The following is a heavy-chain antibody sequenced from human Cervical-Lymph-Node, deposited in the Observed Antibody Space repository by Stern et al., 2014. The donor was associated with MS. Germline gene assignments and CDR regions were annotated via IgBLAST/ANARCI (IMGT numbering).Heavy chain of an antibody. Sequence: EVQLVESGGRLVKPGESLRLSCAASGFDFDSYTLHWVRQSPGRGLEWVSSISTESSYINYAASLKGRFTISRDNANNSLYLQMNSLRPEDTAVYYCARRAGGLIAAGSLGYWGQGVLVTVSS. CDR3: ARRAGGLIAAGSLGY. CDR1: GFDFDSYT. V-gene: IGHV3-21*06. J-gene: IGHJ1*01. D-gene: IGHD6-25*01. CDR2: ISTESSYI.